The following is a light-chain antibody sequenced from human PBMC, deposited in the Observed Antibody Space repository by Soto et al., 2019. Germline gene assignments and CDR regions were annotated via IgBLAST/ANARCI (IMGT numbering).Light chain of an antibody. CDR3: SSYTTSATLV. CDR1: SSDVGGYNS. V-gene: IGLV2-14*01. Sequence: QSVLTQPASVSGSPGQSIAISCTGTSSDVGGYNSVSWYQQFPGKAPKLILYAVTNRPSGVSNRFSGSKSGNTASLTISGLQAEDEADYFCSSYTTSATLVFGVGTKVTVL. J-gene: IGLJ2*01. CDR2: AVT.